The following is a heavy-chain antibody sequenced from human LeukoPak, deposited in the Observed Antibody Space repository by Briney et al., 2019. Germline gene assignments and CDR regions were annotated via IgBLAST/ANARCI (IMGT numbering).Heavy chain of an antibody. CDR1: GFTFSSYW. J-gene: IGHJ4*02. CDR2: IKQDGSEK. CDR3: ARVKNYDSSGYALYFDY. V-gene: IGHV3-7*01. Sequence: GGSLRLSCAASGFTFSSYWMSWVRQAPGKGLEWVANIKQDGSEKYYVDSVKGRFTISRDNAKNSLYLQMNSLRAEDTAVYYCARVKNYDSSGYALYFDYWGQGTLVTVSS. D-gene: IGHD3-22*01.